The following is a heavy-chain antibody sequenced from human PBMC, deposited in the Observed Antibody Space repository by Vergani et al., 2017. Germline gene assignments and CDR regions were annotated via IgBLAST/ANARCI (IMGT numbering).Heavy chain of an antibody. J-gene: IGHJ4*02. Sequence: QVQLVQSGAEVKKPGASVKVSCKASGYTFTGYFIHWVRQAPGQGLEWMGRVNPNSGGTNYAQKFQGRVTMTRDTSISTAYMELSRLRSDDTAVYYCARGQWLPTLSFDYWGQGTLVTVSS. V-gene: IGHV1-2*02. D-gene: IGHD6-19*01. CDR3: ARGQWLPTLSFDY. CDR2: VNPNSGGT. CDR1: GYTFTGYF.